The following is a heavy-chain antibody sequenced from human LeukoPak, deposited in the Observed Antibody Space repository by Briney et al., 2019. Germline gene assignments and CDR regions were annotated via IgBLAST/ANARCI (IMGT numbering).Heavy chain of an antibody. V-gene: IGHV3-23*01. CDR3: AKDGAGYYDFWSGYDY. CDR1: GFTFSSYA. J-gene: IGHJ4*02. Sequence: PGGSLRLSCAASGFTFSSYAMSWVRQAPGKGLEWISAISGSGGSTYYADSVKGRFTISRDNSKNTLYLQMNSLRAEDTAVYYCAKDGAGYYDFWSGYDYWGQGTLVTVSS. D-gene: IGHD3-3*01. CDR2: ISGSGGST.